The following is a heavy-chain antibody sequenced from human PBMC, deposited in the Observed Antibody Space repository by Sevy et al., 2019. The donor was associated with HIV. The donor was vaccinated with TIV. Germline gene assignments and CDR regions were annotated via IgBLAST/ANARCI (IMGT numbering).Heavy chain of an antibody. CDR2: ISYDGSNK. J-gene: IGHJ6*02. D-gene: IGHD3-22*01. CDR3: AKGMYYYDSSGEDGMDV. V-gene: IGHV3-30*18. Sequence: GGSLRLSCAASGFTFSSYGMHWVRQAPGKGLEWVAVISYDGSNKYYADSVKGRFTISRDNSKNTLYLQMNSLRAEDTAVYYCAKGMYYYDSSGEDGMDVWGQGTTVTVSS. CDR1: GFTFSSYG.